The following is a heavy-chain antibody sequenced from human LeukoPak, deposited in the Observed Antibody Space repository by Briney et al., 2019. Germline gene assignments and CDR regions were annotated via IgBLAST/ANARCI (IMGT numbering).Heavy chain of an antibody. D-gene: IGHD1-1*01. V-gene: IGHV4-34*01. CDR2: INHSGST. CDR3: ARRGTTGAFDY. J-gene: IGHJ4*02. CDR1: GGSFSGYY. Sequence: SETLSLTCAVYGGSFSGYYWSWIRQPLGKGLEWIGEINHSGSTNYNPSLKSRVTISVDTSKNQFSPKLSSVTAADTAVYYCARRGTTGAFDYWGQGTLVTVSS.